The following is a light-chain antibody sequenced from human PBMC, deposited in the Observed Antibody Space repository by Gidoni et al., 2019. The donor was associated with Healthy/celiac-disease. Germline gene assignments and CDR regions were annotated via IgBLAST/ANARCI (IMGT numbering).Light chain of an antibody. CDR2: WAS. CDR1: QSVLYSSNNKNY. V-gene: IGKV4-1*01. J-gene: IGKJ1*01. CDR3: QQYYSTLWT. Sequence: DIVMTQSPDSLAVSLGERAPINCKSSQSVLYSSNNKNYLAWYQQKPGQPPKLLIYWASTRESGVPHRFSGSGSGTDFTLTISSLQAEDVAVYYCQQYYSTLWTFXQXTKVEIK.